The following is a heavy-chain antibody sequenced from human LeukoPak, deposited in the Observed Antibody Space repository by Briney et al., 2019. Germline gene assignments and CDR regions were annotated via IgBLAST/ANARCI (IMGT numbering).Heavy chain of an antibody. CDR1: GGSISSYY. V-gene: IGHV4-59*08. D-gene: IGHD6-13*01. J-gene: IGHJ4*02. CDR2: IYYSGST. CDR3: ARLGRIAAAGTNYFDY. Sequence: PSETLSLTCTVSGGSISSYYWSWIRQPPGKGLEWIGYIYYSGSTNYNPSLKSRVTISVDTSKNQFSLKLSSVTAADTAVYYCARLGRIAAAGTNYFDYWGQGTLVTVSS.